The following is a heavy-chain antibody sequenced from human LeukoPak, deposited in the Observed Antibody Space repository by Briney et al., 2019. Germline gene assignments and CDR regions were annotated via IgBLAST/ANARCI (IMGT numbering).Heavy chain of an antibody. D-gene: IGHD6-13*01. V-gene: IGHV3-30*02. CDR3: AKEPSSSWYYFDY. Sequence: PGGSLRLSCAASGFTFSSYGMHWVRQAPGKGLEWVAFIRYDGSNKYYADSVKGRFTISRDNSKNTLYLQMNSLRAEDTAVYYCAKEPSSSWYYFDYWGQGTLVTVPS. CDR2: IRYDGSNK. CDR1: GFTFSSYG. J-gene: IGHJ4*02.